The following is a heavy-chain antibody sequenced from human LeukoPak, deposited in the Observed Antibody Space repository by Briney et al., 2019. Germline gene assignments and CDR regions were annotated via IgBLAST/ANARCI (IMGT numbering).Heavy chain of an antibody. J-gene: IGHJ3*02. CDR1: GYTFTDYY. D-gene: IGHD3-9*01. Sequence: ASVTVSYQASGYTFTDYYMLWVRQAPGQGLEWMGWINPNTGGTNYAQKFQGRVTMTRDTSISTAYMELSRLRSDDTAVYYCTRDFAWGPFPFIVFAIWGQRKMVTVSS. CDR3: TRDFAWGPFPFIVFAI. CDR2: INPNTGGT. V-gene: IGHV1-2*02.